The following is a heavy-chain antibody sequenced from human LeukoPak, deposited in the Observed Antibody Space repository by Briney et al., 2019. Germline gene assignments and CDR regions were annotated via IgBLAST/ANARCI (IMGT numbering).Heavy chain of an antibody. CDR2: INSDGSST. CDR3: ARGTPIGDYFDY. Sequence: PGGSLRLSCAASGFTFSSYWMHWVRHAPGKGLVWVSRINSDGSSTSYADSVKGRFTISRDNAKNTLYLQMNSLRAEDTAVYYCARGTPIGDYFDYWGQGTLVTVSS. CDR1: GFTFSSYW. D-gene: IGHD3-10*01. V-gene: IGHV3-74*01. J-gene: IGHJ4*02.